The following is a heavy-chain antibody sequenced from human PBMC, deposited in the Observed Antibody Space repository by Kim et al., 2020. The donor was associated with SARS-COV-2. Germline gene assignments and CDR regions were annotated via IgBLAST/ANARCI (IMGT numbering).Heavy chain of an antibody. CDR1: GFTFSSYG. V-gene: IGHV3-33*01. J-gene: IGHJ6*02. CDR2: IWYDGSNK. Sequence: GGSLRLSCAASGFTFSSYGMHWVRQAPGKGLEWVAVIWYDGSNKYYADSVKGRFTISRDNSKNTLYLQMNSLRAEDTAVYYCARDRGYYYYYYGMDVWGQGTTVTVSS. CDR3: ARDRGYYYYYYGMDV. D-gene: IGHD3-10*01.